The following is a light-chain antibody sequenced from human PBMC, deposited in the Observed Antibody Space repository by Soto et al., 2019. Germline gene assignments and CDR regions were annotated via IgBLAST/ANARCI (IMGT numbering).Light chain of an antibody. CDR3: QQFSSYPLT. V-gene: IGKV3-20*01. CDR2: GAS. J-gene: IGKJ4*01. Sequence: EIVLAQSPGTLSLSPGERATLSCRASQSVSNNYLAWYQQKPGQAPRLLIYGASNRATGIPDRFSGSGSGTDFTLTISRLEPEDFAVYYCQQFSSYPLTFGGGTKVDIK. CDR1: QSVSNNY.